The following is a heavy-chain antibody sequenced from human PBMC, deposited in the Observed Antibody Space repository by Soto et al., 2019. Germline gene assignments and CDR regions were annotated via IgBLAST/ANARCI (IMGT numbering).Heavy chain of an antibody. CDR3: ARGGARSKYFDY. D-gene: IGHD2-15*01. CDR1: GMSIRHQS. V-gene: IGHV4-59*11. J-gene: IGHJ4*02. CDR2: IYYDGTT. Sequence: SEPLSLTCSVSGMSIRHQSPNCIRQPPGKGLEWIGFIYYDGTTNYNPSLKSRVTIAVDTSKSQFSLKLSSVTTADTAVYYCARGGARSKYFDYWGQGALVTVSA.